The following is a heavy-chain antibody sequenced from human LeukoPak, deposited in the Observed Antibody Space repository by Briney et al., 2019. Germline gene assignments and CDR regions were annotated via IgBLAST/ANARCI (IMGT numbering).Heavy chain of an antibody. CDR1: GFTFSNYW. J-gene: IGHJ4*02. Sequence: GGSLRLSCVFSGFTFSNYWMSWVRQAPGKGLEWVANIKQDESEKHYVDSVKGRFTISRDNAKNSLYLQMNSLRAEDTAVYYCARSLLGIEDYWGQGTLVTVSS. D-gene: IGHD6-13*01. CDR3: ARSLLGIEDY. CDR2: IKQDESEK. V-gene: IGHV3-7*03.